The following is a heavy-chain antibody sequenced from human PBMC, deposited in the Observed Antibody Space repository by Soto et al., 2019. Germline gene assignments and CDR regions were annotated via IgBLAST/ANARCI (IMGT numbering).Heavy chain of an antibody. V-gene: IGHV3-33*01. CDR1: GFTFSSYG. Sequence: QEQLVESGGGVVQPGRSLRLSCAASGFTFSSYGMHWVRQVPGEGLEWVAVIWYDGSNKYYADSVKGRFTISRDNSKDKLYLEMNSLRDEDTAVYYCARDGGYYGAGSYFDPWGQGSLVTVSS. CDR2: IWYDGSNK. D-gene: IGHD3-10*01. CDR3: ARDGGYYGAGSYFDP. J-gene: IGHJ5*02.